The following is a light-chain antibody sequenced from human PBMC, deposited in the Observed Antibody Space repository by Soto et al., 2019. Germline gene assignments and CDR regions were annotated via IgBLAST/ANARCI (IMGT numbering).Light chain of an antibody. V-gene: IGKV3-15*01. CDR2: GAS. Sequence: IVMTQSPATLSVSPGEGATLSCRASQSVSSDLAWYQQKPGQAPRLLIYGASTRATGIPARFSGSGSGTEFTLTIGSLQSEYCAIYYWQQYNNWPPWTFGQGTKVEIK. CDR3: QQYNNWPPWT. CDR1: QSVSSD. J-gene: IGKJ1*01.